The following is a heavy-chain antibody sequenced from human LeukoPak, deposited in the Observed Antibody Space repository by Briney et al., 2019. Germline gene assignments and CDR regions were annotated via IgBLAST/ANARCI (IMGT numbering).Heavy chain of an antibody. Sequence: GASVKVSCKASGGTFSSYTISWVRQAPGQRLEWMGRIIPILGIANYAQKFQGRVTITADKTTSTAYMELSRLRSDDTAVYYWARGSSFQLYSVGANWFDPWGQGTLVTVSS. CDR1: GGTFSSYT. CDR2: IIPILGIA. J-gene: IGHJ5*02. CDR3: ARGSSFQLYSVGANWFDP. V-gene: IGHV1-69*02. D-gene: IGHD2-8*01.